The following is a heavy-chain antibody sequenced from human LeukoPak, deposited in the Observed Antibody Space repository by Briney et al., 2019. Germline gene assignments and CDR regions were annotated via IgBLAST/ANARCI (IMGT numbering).Heavy chain of an antibody. J-gene: IGHJ5*02. CDR1: GYSISSGYQ. CDR2: IYHTGSA. V-gene: IGHV4-38-2*02. D-gene: IGHD2-2*01. CDR3: ARDPRWLTPDCTSTSCYENYFDP. Sequence: PSETLSLTCVVSGYSISSGYQWAWIRQSPGKVLEWIGSIYHTGSAHYNPSLQSRVTTSVDTSNNQFSLRLNSVTAADTAVYYCARDPRWLTPDCTSTSCYENYFDPWGQGTLVTVSS.